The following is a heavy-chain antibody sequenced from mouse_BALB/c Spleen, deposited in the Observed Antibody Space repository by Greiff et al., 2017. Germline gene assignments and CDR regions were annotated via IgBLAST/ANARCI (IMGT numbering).Heavy chain of an antibody. D-gene: IGHD1-2*01. J-gene: IGHJ2*01. V-gene: IGHV5-9-3*01. CDR1: GFTFSSYA. CDR3: AREATAHYFDY. Sequence: EVQLVESGGGLVKPGGSLKLSCAASGFTFSSYAMSWVRQTPEKRLEWVATISSGGSYTYYPDSVKGRFTISRDNAKNTLYLQMSSLRSEDTAMYYCAREATAHYFDYWGQGTTLTVSS. CDR2: ISSGGSYT.